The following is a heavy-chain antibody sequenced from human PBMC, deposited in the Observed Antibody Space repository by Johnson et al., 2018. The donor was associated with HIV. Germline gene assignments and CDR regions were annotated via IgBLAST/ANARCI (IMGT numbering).Heavy chain of an antibody. CDR1: GFSFEEYA. CDR2: VSWNSGSI. CDR3: ARGGGS. Sequence: VQLVESGGGLVQPGRSLRLSCAASGFSFEEYAMHWVRQVPGKGLEWVSGVSWNSGSIAYADSVKGRFTISRDNAKNSLYLQMSSLRAEDTAVYYCARGGGSWGQGTMVTVSS. V-gene: IGHV3-9*01. D-gene: IGHD3-16*01. J-gene: IGHJ3*01.